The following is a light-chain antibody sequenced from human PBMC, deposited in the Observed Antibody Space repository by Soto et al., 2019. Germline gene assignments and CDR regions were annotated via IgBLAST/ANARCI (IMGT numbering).Light chain of an antibody. CDR2: GAS. V-gene: IGKV3-15*01. CDR1: QSVSDN. CDR3: QQYNNWPRT. J-gene: IGKJ1*01. Sequence: EIVMTQSPATLSVSPGERATLSCRASQSVSDNLAWYQQKPGQAPRLLIYGASARATGIPARFSGSGSGREFTLTISSLQSEEFAVYYCQQYNNWPRTFGQGTKVEFK.